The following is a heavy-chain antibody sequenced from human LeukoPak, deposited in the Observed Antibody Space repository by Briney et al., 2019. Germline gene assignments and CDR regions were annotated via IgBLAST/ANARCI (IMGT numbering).Heavy chain of an antibody. V-gene: IGHV1-24*01. CDR1: GYTLTELS. Sequence: ASVKVSCKVSGYTLTELSMHWVRQAPGKGLEWMGGFDPEDGETIYAQKFQGRVTMTEDTSTDTAYMELSSLRSEDTAVYYCATLRDMVRENWFDPWGQGTLVTVSS. CDR2: FDPEDGET. J-gene: IGHJ5*02. CDR3: ATLRDMVRENWFDP. D-gene: IGHD3-10*01.